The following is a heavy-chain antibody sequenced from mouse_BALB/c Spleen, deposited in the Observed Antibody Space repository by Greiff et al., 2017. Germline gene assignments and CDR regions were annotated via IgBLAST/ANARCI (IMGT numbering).Heavy chain of an antibody. CDR2: IRNKANGYTT. V-gene: IGHV7-3*02. Sequence: DVMLVESGGGLVQPGGSLRLSCATSGFTFTDYYMSWVRQPPGKALEWLGFIRNKANGYTTEYSASVKGRFTISRDNSQSILYLQMNTLRAEDSATYYCARVYGYDGSMDYWGQGTSVTVSS. CDR1: GFTFTDYY. CDR3: ARVYGYDGSMDY. D-gene: IGHD2-2*01. J-gene: IGHJ4*01.